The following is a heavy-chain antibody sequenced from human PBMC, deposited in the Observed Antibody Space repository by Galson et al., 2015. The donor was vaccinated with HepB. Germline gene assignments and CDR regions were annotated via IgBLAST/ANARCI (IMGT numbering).Heavy chain of an antibody. D-gene: IGHD3-22*01. CDR2: IDPSDSYT. CDR3: AGRFGYSSGYDY. Sequence: QSGAEVKKPGESLRISCKGSGYTFTNNWIQWVHQMPGKGLEWMGKIDPSDSYTKYSPSFQGHVTISVDKSISTAYLQWSSLRASDTAMYYCAGRFGYSSGYDYWGQGTLVTVSS. CDR1: GYTFTNNW. J-gene: IGHJ4*02. V-gene: IGHV5-10-1*01.